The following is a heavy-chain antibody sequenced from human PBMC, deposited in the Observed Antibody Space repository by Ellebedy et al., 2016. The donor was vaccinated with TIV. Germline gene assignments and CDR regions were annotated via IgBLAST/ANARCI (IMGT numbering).Heavy chain of an antibody. D-gene: IGHD3-9*01. V-gene: IGHV3-21*01. J-gene: IGHJ4*02. CDR3: ARDGNILTGFGY. CDR1: GFTFSSYS. CDR2: ISSSSSYI. Sequence: GGSLRLSXAASGFTFSSYSMNWVRQAPGKGLEWVSSISSSSSYIYYADSVKGRFTISRDNAKNSLYLQMNSLRAEDTAVYYCARDGNILTGFGYWGQGTLVTVSS.